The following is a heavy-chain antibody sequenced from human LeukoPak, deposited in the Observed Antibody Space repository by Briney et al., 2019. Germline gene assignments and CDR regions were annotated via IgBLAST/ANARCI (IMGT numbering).Heavy chain of an antibody. D-gene: IGHD6-19*01. CDR2: IYYSGST. V-gene: IGHV4-31*03. CDR1: GGSISSGGYY. J-gene: IGHJ4*02. CDR3: ARGHGGWYSFDY. Sequence: PSETLSLTCTVSGGSISSGGYYWSWIRQHPGKGLEWIGYIYYSGSTYYNPSLKSRVTISVDTSKNQFSLKLSSVTAADTAVYYCARGHGGWYSFDYWGQGTLVTVSS.